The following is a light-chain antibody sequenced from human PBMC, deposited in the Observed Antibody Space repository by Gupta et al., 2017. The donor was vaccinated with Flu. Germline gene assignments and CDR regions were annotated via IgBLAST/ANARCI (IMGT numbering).Light chain of an antibody. CDR1: QSFSTY. CDR2: KAS. Sequence: PSTLSASVGDRVTITCRASQSFSTYLAWYQQKPGKAPRLLIYKASNLESGVPSRFSDSGSVTEFTLTISRLQPDDFATYYFQQDKSYPITFGGGTKMEIK. CDR3: QQDKSYPIT. V-gene: IGKV1-5*03. J-gene: IGKJ4*01.